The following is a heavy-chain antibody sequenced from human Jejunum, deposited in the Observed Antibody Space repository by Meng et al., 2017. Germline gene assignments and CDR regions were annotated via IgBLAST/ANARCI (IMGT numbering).Heavy chain of an antibody. V-gene: IGHV6-1*02. CDR2: TYYRSKWYT. CDR3: ARDPQYALSIIDF. J-gene: IGHJ4*02. CDR1: GDSVPNNGDA. D-gene: IGHD2-2*01. Sequence: VHLHQSRPGLPKPSQPLSPPRAIAGDSVPNNGDAWNWIRQSPLRGLEWLGRTYYRSKWYTDYAVSVKSRINIKPDTSKNQFSLELRSVTPEDSAVYYCARDPQYALSIIDFWGPGTLVTVSS.